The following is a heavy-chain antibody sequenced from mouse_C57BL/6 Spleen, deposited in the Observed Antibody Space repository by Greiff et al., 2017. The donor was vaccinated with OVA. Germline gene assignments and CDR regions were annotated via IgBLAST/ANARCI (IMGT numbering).Heavy chain of an antibody. Sequence: QVQLQQPGTELVKPGASVKLSCKASGYTLPSYWMHWGKQRPGQGLEGIGNINPSNGGTNYNEKFKSKATLTVDKSSSTAYMQLSSLTSEDSAVYYCARGVSGTRNYWGQGTTLTVSS. CDR1: GYTLPSYW. D-gene: IGHD4-1*01. CDR3: ARGVSGTRNY. J-gene: IGHJ2*01. V-gene: IGHV1-53*01. CDR2: INPSNGGT.